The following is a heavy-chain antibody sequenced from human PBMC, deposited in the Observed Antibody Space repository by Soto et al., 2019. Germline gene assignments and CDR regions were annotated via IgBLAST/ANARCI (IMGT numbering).Heavy chain of an antibody. CDR3: ARDGDILTGYYNGYYYYYGMDV. CDR2: TSSDGASK. CDR1: GFTFSMYA. Sequence: GGSLRLSCAVSGFTFSMYAMHWARQAPGKGLEWVAVTSSDGASKYYADSVKGRFTISRDNSKNTLYLQMNSLRAEDTAVYYCARDGDILTGYYNGYYYYYGMDVWGQGTTVTVSS. V-gene: IGHV3-30*04. J-gene: IGHJ6*02. D-gene: IGHD3-9*01.